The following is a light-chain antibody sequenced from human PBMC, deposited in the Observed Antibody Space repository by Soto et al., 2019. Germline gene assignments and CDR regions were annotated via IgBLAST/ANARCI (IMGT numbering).Light chain of an antibody. Sequence: IVLRQSPCTLSLSQGERATLSCRASQSVNSNFLAWYQQKPGQAPRLLISGASNRATGIPDRFSGSGSGTDFTLTISRLEPEDFAVYYCQQYGNSPRTFGQGTKVDIK. CDR1: QSVNSNF. CDR2: GAS. J-gene: IGKJ1*01. CDR3: QQYGNSPRT. V-gene: IGKV3-20*01.